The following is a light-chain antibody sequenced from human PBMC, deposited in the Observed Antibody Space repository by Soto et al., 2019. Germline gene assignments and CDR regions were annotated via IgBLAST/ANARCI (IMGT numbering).Light chain of an antibody. Sequence: QSVLTQPPSVSGAPGQRVTVSCTGSSSNIGAGHHVHWYQQLPGTAPKLLIYNNDNRPSGVPDRFSGSKSGTSASLAISGLQDEDEAEYYCQSHDTSLSDVLFGGGTKLTVL. CDR2: NND. V-gene: IGLV1-40*01. CDR3: QSHDTSLSDVL. J-gene: IGLJ2*01. CDR1: SSNIGAGHH.